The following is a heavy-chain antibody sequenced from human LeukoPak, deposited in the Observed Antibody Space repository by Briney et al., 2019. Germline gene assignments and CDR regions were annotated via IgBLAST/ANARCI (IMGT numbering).Heavy chain of an antibody. D-gene: IGHD1-26*01. J-gene: IGHJ4*02. CDR1: GFTFSSYA. Sequence: GGSLRLSCAASGFTFSSYAMSWVRQAPGKGLERVSAISGSGGSTYYADSVKGRFTISRDNSKNTLYLQMNSLRAEDTAVYYCAKVIDGIVGASDYWGQGTLVTVSS. V-gene: IGHV3-23*01. CDR2: ISGSGGST. CDR3: AKVIDGIVGASDY.